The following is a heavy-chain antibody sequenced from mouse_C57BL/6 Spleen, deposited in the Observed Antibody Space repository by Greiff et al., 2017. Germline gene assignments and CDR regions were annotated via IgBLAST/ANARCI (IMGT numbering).Heavy chain of an antibody. CDR3: AGPFYGSSYGYFDV. V-gene: IGHV1-82*01. D-gene: IGHD1-1*01. CDR1: GYAFSSSW. J-gene: IGHJ1*03. CDR2: IYPGDGDT. Sequence: VQLQQSGPELVKPGASVKISCKASGYAFSSSWMNWVKQRPGKGLEWIGRIYPGDGDTNYNGKFKGKATLTADKSYSTAYMQLSSLTSEDSAVYFCAGPFYGSSYGYFDVWGTGTTVTVSS.